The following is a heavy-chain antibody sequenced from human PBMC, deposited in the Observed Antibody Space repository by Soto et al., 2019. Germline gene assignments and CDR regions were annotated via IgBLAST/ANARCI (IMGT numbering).Heavy chain of an antibody. D-gene: IGHD2-8*02. J-gene: IGHJ6*02. V-gene: IGHV4-59*01. CDR3: ASGSLGVWWNYYGMDV. Sequence: SETLSLTCTVSGGSISSYYWSWIRQPPGKGLEWIGYIYYSGSTNYNPSLKSRVTISVDTSKNQFSLKLSSVTAADTAVYYCASGSLGVWWNYYGMDVWGQGTTVTVYS. CDR2: IYYSGST. CDR1: GGSISSYY.